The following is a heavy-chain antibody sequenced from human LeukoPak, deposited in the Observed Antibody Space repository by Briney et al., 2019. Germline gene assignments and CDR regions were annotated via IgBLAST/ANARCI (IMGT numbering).Heavy chain of an antibody. CDR1: GYSITSGFY. V-gene: IGHV4-38-2*02. CDR3: AIGMSGSEDY. CDR2: IYYSGST. Sequence: SETLSLSCSVSGYSITSGFYCGWIRQPPGKGLEWIGRIYYSGSTKYNPSLKRRVTMSVDTSKNQFSLKLSTVTPADTAVYFYAIGMSGSEDYWGQGTLVTVSS. D-gene: IGHD1-26*01. J-gene: IGHJ4*02.